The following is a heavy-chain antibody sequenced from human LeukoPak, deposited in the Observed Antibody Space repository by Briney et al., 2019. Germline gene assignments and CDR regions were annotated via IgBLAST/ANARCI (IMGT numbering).Heavy chain of an antibody. CDR1: GYTFTGYY. CDR2: INPNSGGT. Sequence: GASVKVSCKASGYTFTGYYMHWVRQAPGQGLEWMGWINPNSGGTNYAQKFQGRVTMTRDTSISTAYMELSRLRSDDTAVYYCARVPPLLWFGEPSPVYYYYYGMDVWGQGTTVTVSS. J-gene: IGHJ6*02. D-gene: IGHD3-10*01. V-gene: IGHV1-2*02. CDR3: ARVPPLLWFGEPSPVYYYYYGMDV.